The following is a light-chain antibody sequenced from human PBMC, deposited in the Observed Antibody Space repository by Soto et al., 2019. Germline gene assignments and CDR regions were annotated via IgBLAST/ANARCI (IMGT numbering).Light chain of an antibody. CDR1: QSISSW. V-gene: IGKV1-5*03. J-gene: IGKJ2*01. CDR3: QQYNSYRYT. CDR2: KAS. Sequence: DIQMTQSPSTLSASVGDRVTITCRASQSISSWLAWYQQKPGKAPKLLIYKASSLESGVPSRFRGSGSGTEFTLTISSLQPDDFATYYCQQYNSYRYTLGQGTKLEIK.